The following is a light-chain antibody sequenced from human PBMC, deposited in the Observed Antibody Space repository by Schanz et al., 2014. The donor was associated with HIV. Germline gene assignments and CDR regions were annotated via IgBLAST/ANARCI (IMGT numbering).Light chain of an antibody. CDR3: QQYGSSRWT. V-gene: IGKV3-20*01. Sequence: IVLTQSPGTLSLSPGEKATLSCKASQSINNDYLAWYQQKPGQAPRLLIYVASIRASGVPERFSGSGSGTDFTLTISRLEPEDFAVYYCQQYGSSRWTFGQGTKVESK. J-gene: IGKJ1*01. CDR2: VAS. CDR1: QSINNDY.